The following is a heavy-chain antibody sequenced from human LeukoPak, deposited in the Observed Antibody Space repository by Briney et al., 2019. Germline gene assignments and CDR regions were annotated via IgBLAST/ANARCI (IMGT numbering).Heavy chain of an antibody. J-gene: IGHJ6*02. CDR2: ISGSGGST. Sequence: GGSLRLSCAASGFTFSSYAMSWVRQAPGKGLEWVSAISGSGGSTYYADSVKGRFTISRDNSKNTLYLQMNSLRAEDTAVYYCAKSVLSIDYYGSGSYYNPYYYYYYGMDVWGQGTTVTASS. CDR1: GFTFSSYA. D-gene: IGHD3-10*01. CDR3: AKSVLSIDYYGSGSYYNPYYYYYYGMDV. V-gene: IGHV3-23*01.